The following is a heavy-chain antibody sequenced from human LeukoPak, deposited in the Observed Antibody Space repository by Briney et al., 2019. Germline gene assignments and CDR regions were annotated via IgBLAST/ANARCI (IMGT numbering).Heavy chain of an antibody. J-gene: IGHJ6*02. Sequence: GGSLRLSCAASGFTFSRHWMSWVRQAPGKGLEWVANIKQDGSEKNCVDSVKGRFTISRDNAKNSMYLRMNSLRVEDTAVYYCARDLFTVAGDYGMDVWGQGTTVTVSS. V-gene: IGHV3-7*01. D-gene: IGHD6-19*01. CDR3: ARDLFTVAGDYGMDV. CDR1: GFTFSRHW. CDR2: IKQDGSEK.